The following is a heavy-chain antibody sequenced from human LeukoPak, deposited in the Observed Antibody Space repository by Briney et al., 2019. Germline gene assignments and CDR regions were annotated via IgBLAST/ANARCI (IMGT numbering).Heavy chain of an antibody. Sequence: ASVKVSCKAFGYTFTDLYMHWVRQAPRQGLEWMGWINPSSGGTKYEQKFQGRVTMTRDTSISTAYMELSRLRSDDTAIYYCASGKPALYYFDYWGQGALVTVSS. J-gene: IGHJ4*02. D-gene: IGHD1-1*01. CDR2: INPSSGGT. V-gene: IGHV1-2*02. CDR3: ASGKPALYYFDY. CDR1: GYTFTDLY.